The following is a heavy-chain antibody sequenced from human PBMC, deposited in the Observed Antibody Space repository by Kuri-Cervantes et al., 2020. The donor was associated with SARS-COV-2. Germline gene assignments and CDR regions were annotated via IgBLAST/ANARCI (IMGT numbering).Heavy chain of an antibody. J-gene: IGHJ6*02. D-gene: IGHD3-10*01. CDR1: GFPFGDYA. CDR3: TREIYYALLGYYYGMDV. V-gene: IGHV3-49*04. CDR2: IRSKAYGGTT. Sequence: GGFLRPSCTASGFPFGDYAMSWVRKAPGKGLEWVGFIRSKAYGGTTEYAASVKGRFTISRDDSKSIAYLQMNSLKTEDTAVYYCTREIYYALLGYYYGMDVWGQGTTVTVSS.